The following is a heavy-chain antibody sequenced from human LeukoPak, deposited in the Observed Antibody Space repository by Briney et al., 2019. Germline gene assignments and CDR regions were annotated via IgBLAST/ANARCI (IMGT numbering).Heavy chain of an antibody. Sequence: GGSLRLSCATSGFSFRSYGMHWVRQAPGKGLEWVSFIRYDGGSTYYVESVKGRFTISRDNAKNSLYLQMNSLRAEDTALYYCARIDLERSFDIWGQGTMVTVSS. CDR1: GFSFRSYG. D-gene: IGHD1-1*01. CDR3: ARIDLERSFDI. CDR2: IRYDGGST. V-gene: IGHV3-30*02. J-gene: IGHJ3*02.